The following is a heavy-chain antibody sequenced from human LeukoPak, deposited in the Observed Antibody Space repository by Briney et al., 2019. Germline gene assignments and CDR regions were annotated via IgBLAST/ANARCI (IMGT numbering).Heavy chain of an antibody. V-gene: IGHV4-30-4*08. CDR1: GGSISSGDYY. CDR3: ARDPQHYYDSSGYYNDAFDI. J-gene: IGHJ3*02. Sequence: SETLSLTCTVPGGSISSGDYYWSWIRQPPGKGLEWIGYIYYSGSTYYNPSLRSRVTISVDTSKNQFSLKLSSVTAADTAVYYCARDPQHYYDSSGYYNDAFDIWGQGTMVTVSS. CDR2: IYYSGST. D-gene: IGHD3-22*01.